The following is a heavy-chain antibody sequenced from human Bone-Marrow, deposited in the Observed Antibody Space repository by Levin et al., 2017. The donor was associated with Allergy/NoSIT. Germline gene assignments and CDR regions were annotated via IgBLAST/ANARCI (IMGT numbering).Heavy chain of an antibody. Sequence: PGGSLRLSCKTSSDSSANYWIGWVRQVPGKGLEWMGIIYPGDSDTRYNPSFQAHVTISADKSINTAYLQWSGLRTSDTATYYCAKGSDTSGYYFDYWGQGTLVTVSS. CDR3: AKGSDTSGYYFDY. J-gene: IGHJ4*02. V-gene: IGHV5-51*01. CDR1: SDSSANYW. CDR2: IYPGDSDT. D-gene: IGHD3-22*01.